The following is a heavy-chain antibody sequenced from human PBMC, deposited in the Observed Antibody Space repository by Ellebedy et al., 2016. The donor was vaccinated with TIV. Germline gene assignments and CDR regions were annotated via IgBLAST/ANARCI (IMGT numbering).Heavy chain of an antibody. D-gene: IGHD4-23*01. V-gene: IGHV3-7*01. J-gene: IGHJ4*02. CDR3: AVTVEC. Sequence: GESLKISCAASGFTLSNYWMNWVRQAPGKGVEWVANVKQDGSEKNYVDSVKGRFTISRDNAKNSLYLQMNSLRAEDTAVYYCAVTVECWGQGTLVTVSS. CDR2: VKQDGSEK. CDR1: GFTLSNYW.